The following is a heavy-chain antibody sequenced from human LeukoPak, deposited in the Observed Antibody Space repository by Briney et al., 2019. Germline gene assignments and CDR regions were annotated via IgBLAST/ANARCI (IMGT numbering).Heavy chain of an antibody. CDR2: IIPIFGTA. Sequence: SVKVSCKASGGTFSSYAISWVRQAPGQGLEWMGGIIPIFGTANYAQKFQGRVTITAGESTSTAYMELSSLRSEDTAVYYCARDLGCSSGWYCNYWGQGTLVTVSS. CDR1: GGTFSSYA. CDR3: ARDLGCSSGWYCNY. D-gene: IGHD6-19*01. J-gene: IGHJ4*02. V-gene: IGHV1-69*13.